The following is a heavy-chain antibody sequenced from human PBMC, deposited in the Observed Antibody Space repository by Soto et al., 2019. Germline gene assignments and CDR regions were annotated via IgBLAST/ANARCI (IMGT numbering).Heavy chain of an antibody. CDR3: ARVREGWWFDP. CDR2: INPSGGST. D-gene: IGHD2-15*01. J-gene: IGHJ5*02. V-gene: IGHV1-46*01. Sequence: GASMKVSCKASGYTFTSYYMHWVRQAPGQGLEWMGIINPSGGSTSYAQKFQGRVTMTRDTSTSTVYMELSSLRSEDTAVYYCARVREGWWFDPWGQGTLVTVSS. CDR1: GYTFTSYY.